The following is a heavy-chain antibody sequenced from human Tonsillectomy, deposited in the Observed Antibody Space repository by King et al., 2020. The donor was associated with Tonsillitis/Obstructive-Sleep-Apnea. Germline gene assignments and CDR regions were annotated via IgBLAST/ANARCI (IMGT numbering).Heavy chain of an antibody. CDR1: GYSFTHYW. CDR3: ARHSVSDCTSTSCQGYFDL. CDR2: IYPGDSDT. J-gene: IGHJ2*01. D-gene: IGHD2-2*01. Sequence: QLVQSGAEVKKPGESLMISCQGSGYSFTHYWIAWVRQMPGKGLEWMGIIYPGDSDTRYSPSFQGQVTISADKFVSAAYLEGSSLKASDTAIYYCARHSVSDCTSTSCQGYFDLWGRGTLVTVSS. V-gene: IGHV5-51*01.